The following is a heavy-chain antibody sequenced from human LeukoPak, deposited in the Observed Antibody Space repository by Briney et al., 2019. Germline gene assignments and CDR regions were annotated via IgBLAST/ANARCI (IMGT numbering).Heavy chain of an antibody. D-gene: IGHD6-13*01. Sequence: VGSLRLSCAASGFTFSSYWMHWVRQAPGKGLVWVARINSYGRSTSYAYSWNGRFTMSRSNAKKTAYVQMNSLRAEETAVYYCARVAAAGTGIFVNFYYSMDIWGKGTTVTISS. CDR3: ARVAAAGTGIFVNFYYSMDI. V-gene: IGHV3-74*01. J-gene: IGHJ6*03. CDR2: INSYGRST. CDR1: GFTFSSYW.